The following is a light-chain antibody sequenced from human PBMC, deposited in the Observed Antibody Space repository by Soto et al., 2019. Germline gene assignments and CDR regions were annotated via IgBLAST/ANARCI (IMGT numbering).Light chain of an antibody. V-gene: IGLV1-40*01. CDR3: QSYDSSLSGSRV. CDR1: SSNIGAGYD. J-gene: IGLJ1*01. CDR2: GNS. Sequence: QSVLTQPPSVSGAPGQGVTISCTGSSSNIGAGYDVHWYQQLPGTAPKLLIYGNSNRPSGVPDRFSGSKSGTSASLAITGLQAEDEADYYCQSYDSSLSGSRVFGTGTKVNVL.